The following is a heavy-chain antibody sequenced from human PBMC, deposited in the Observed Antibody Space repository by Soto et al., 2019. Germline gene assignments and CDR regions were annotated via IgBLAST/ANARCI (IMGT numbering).Heavy chain of an antibody. D-gene: IGHD6-13*01. Sequence: GASVKVSCKASGYTFTSYGISWVRQAPGQGLEWMGWISAYNGNTNYAQKLQGRVTVTTDTSTSTAYMELRSLRSDDTAVYYCARRYSSSWYEVAFDIWGQGTMVTVSS. V-gene: IGHV1-18*01. CDR2: ISAYNGNT. J-gene: IGHJ3*02. CDR3: ARRYSSSWYEVAFDI. CDR1: GYTFTSYG.